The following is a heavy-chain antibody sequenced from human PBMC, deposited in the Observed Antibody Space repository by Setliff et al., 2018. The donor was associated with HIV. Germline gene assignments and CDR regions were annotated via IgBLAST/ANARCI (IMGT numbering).Heavy chain of an antibody. CDR1: GFTFSSYA. CDR2: IYSDGTT. Sequence: GGSLRLSCAASGFTFSSYAMSWVRQAPGKGLEGVSVIYSDGTTYYADSVKGRFTISRDNSKNTLYLQMNSLRAEDTAVYYCARVLSGWHPGGFDYWGQGTLVTVSS. CDR3: ARVLSGWHPGGFDY. J-gene: IGHJ4*02. V-gene: IGHV3-66*01. D-gene: IGHD6-19*01.